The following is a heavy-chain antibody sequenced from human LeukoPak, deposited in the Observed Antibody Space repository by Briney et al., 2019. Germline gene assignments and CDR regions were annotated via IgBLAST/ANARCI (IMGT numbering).Heavy chain of an antibody. CDR1: GGSISSYY. V-gene: IGHV4-59*01. CDR3: AAEITDCSSTSCYMGEDY. Sequence: SETLSLTCTVSGGSISSYYWSWIRQPPGKGLEWIGYIYYSGSTNYNPSLKSRVTISVDASKNQFSLKLSSVTAADTAVYYCAAEITDCSSTSCYMGEDYWGQGTLVTVSS. D-gene: IGHD2-2*02. CDR2: IYYSGST. J-gene: IGHJ4*02.